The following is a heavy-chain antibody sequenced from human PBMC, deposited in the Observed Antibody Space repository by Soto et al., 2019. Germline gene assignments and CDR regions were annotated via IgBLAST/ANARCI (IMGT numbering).Heavy chain of an antibody. Sequence: QVQLVQSGAEVKKPGASVKVSCKASGYTFTSYGISWVRQAPGQGLEWMGWISGYNGNTNYAQKLQGRVTMTTDTSTSTAYMELRSLRSEDTAVYYCARTPSPFYYASGYWGYFDYWGQGTLVTVSS. CDR1: GYTFTSYG. V-gene: IGHV1-18*01. J-gene: IGHJ4*02. CDR3: ARTPSPFYYASGYWGYFDY. CDR2: ISGYNGNT. D-gene: IGHD3-22*01.